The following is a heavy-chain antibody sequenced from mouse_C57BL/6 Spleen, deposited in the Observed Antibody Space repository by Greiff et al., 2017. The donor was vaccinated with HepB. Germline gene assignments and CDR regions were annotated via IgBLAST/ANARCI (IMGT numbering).Heavy chain of an antibody. D-gene: IGHD4-1*01. Sequence: VQLKQSGAELVRPGASVKLSCTASGFNIKDDYMHWVKQRPEQGLEWIGWIDPENGDTEYASKFQGKATITADTSSNTAYLQLSSLTSEDTAVYYCTQLTGRFAYWGQGTLVTVSA. J-gene: IGHJ3*01. CDR2: IDPENGDT. CDR3: TQLTGRFAY. V-gene: IGHV14-4*01. CDR1: GFNIKDDY.